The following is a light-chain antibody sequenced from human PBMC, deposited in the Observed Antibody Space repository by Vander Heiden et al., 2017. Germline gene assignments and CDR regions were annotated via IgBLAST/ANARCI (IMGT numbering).Light chain of an antibody. Sequence: ELVLTQSTGSLSLSPGERATLSCRASQRVSSNYLAWFQQRPGKAPRRLIYGASTRATGIPDRFSGSGSGTDFTLSISRVEPEDSAVYSCQQYGSSPWTFGQGTKVEIK. V-gene: IGKV3-20*01. J-gene: IGKJ1*01. CDR2: GAS. CDR3: QQYGSSPWT. CDR1: QRVSSNY.